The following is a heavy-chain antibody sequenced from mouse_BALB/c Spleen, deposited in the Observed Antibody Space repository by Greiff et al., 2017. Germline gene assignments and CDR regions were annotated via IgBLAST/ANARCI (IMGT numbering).Heavy chain of an antibody. CDR3: ARSGYDGYFYYAMDY. CDR1: GYSITSDYA. Sequence: VQLKESGPGLVKPSQSLSLTCTVTGYSITSDYAWNWIRQFPGNKLEWMGYISYSGSTSYNPSLKSRISITRDTSKNQFFLQLNSVTTEDTATYYCARSGYDGYFYYAMDYWGQGTSVTVSS. D-gene: IGHD2-3*01. V-gene: IGHV3-2*02. J-gene: IGHJ4*01. CDR2: ISYSGST.